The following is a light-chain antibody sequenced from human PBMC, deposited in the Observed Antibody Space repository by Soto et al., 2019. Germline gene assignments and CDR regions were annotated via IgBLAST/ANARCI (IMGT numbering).Light chain of an antibody. V-gene: IGKV1-33*01. Sequence: DIQMTQSPSSLSASVGDRVTITFQASHDITSFLNWYQHKPGRAAKLLIYDASILEAGVPKRFSGSGSGTHFTFTISSLQPEDVATYYCQHCDYLPIFGPGTTVDFK. CDR3: QHCDYLPI. CDR2: DAS. CDR1: HDITSF. J-gene: IGKJ3*01.